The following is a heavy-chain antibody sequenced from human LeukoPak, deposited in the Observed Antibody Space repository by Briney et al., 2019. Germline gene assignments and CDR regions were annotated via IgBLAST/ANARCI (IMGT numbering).Heavy chain of an antibody. CDR3: ARAISRDRYCSSTSCYYYYMDV. V-gene: IGHV3-21*01. CDR2: ITTTSTYI. J-gene: IGHJ6*03. D-gene: IGHD2-2*01. Sequence: PGGSLRLSCAASGFPFSTYSMNWVRQAPGKGLEWVSSITTTSTYIYYADSVEGRFTISRDNAKHLLYLQMNSLRAEDTAVYYCARAISRDRYCSSTSCYYYYMDVWGIGTTVTVSS. CDR1: GFPFSTYS.